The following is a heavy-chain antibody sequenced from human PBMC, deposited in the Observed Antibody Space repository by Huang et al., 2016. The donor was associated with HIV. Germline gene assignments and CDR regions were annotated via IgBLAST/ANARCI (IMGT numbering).Heavy chain of an antibody. CDR1: GFTFSDHY. J-gene: IGHJ6*02. CDR2: SRNKVRSYTT. Sequence: EVQLVESGGGLVQPGGSLRLSCAASGFTFSDHYRDWVRQAPGKGLEWVGRSRNKVRSYTTEYAASVKGRFTISRDDSETSLYLQMNSLRTEDSAVYYCTGALASDTGMDVWGQGTTVTVSS. CDR3: TGALASDTGMDV. D-gene: IGHD6-19*01. V-gene: IGHV3-72*01.